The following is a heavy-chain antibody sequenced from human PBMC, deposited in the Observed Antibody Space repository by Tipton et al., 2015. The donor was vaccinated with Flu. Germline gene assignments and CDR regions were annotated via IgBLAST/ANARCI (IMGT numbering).Heavy chain of an antibody. J-gene: IGHJ5*01. Sequence: TLSLTCTVSADSITTYYWSWIRQSPGKPMEWIGYIYPTGAAKSNPSRASRVTMSVNTSKNQFSLKLSSVTTADTATYYFATVRWTPTWTLPGFASLAHATLATVSA. CDR2: IYPTGAA. CDR3: ATVRWTPTWTLPGFAS. D-gene: IGHD5-24*01. CDR1: ADSITTYY. V-gene: IGHV4-59*01.